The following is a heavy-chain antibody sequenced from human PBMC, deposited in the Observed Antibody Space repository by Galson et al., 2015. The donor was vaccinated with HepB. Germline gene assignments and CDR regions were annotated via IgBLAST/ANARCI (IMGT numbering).Heavy chain of an antibody. J-gene: IGHJ3*02. CDR3: ASDPVVAPPSAFDI. CDR1: GFTFSSYS. Sequence: SLRLSCAASGFTFSSYSMNWVRQAPGKGLEWVSSISSSSSYIYYADSVKGRFTISRDNAKNSLYLQMNSLRAEDTAVYYCASDPVVAPPSAFDIWGQGTMVTVSS. V-gene: IGHV3-21*01. D-gene: IGHD2-2*01. CDR2: ISSSSSYI.